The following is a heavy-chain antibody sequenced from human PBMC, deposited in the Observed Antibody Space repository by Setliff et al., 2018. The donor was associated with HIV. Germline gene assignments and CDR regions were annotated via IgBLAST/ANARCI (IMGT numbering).Heavy chain of an antibody. CDR2: IYHSGST. Sequence: PSETLFLTCGVSGYSISRGYYWGWMRQPPGKGLEWIGTIYHSGSTYYNPSLKSRVTISVDTSQNQFSLKLTSVTAADTAVYYCARESASTIFGVVIPSWFDPWGQGILVTVSS. J-gene: IGHJ5*02. CDR3: ARESASTIFGVVIPSWFDP. D-gene: IGHD3-3*01. CDR1: GYSISRGYY. V-gene: IGHV4-38-2*02.